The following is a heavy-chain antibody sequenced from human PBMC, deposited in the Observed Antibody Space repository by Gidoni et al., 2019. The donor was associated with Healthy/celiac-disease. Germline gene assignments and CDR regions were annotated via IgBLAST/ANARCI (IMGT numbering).Heavy chain of an antibody. CDR3: ARIQSWNDVGGGYDY. Sequence: QVQLVPSGAAVTKPVSSVAVSCEASGCNFSSYAISWVRQAPGPGLEWVGGIIPTFGKANYAQKFQGRVTITADESTSTAYMELSSLRSEDTAVYYGARIQSWNDVGGGYDYWGQGTLVTVAS. D-gene: IGHD1-1*01. J-gene: IGHJ4*02. CDR2: IIPTFGKA. CDR1: GCNFSSYA. V-gene: IGHV1-69*01.